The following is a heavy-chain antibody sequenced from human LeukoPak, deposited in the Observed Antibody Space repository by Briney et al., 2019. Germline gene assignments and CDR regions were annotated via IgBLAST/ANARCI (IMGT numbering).Heavy chain of an antibody. Sequence: GGSLRLSCAASGFTFSSSGMHWVRRAPGKGLEWVAFIRYDGGNKYYADSVKGRFTISRDNSKNTLYLQMNSLRAEDTAVYYCARSAWFGELFHHWGQGTLVTVSS. CDR2: IRYDGGNK. V-gene: IGHV3-30*02. J-gene: IGHJ1*01. D-gene: IGHD3-10*01. CDR1: GFTFSSSG. CDR3: ARSAWFGELFHH.